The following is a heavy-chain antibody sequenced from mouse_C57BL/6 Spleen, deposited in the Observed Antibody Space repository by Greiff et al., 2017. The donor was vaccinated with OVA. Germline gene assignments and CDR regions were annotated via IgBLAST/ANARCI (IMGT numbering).Heavy chain of an antibody. V-gene: IGHV1-50*01. CDR3: GYYGSSYWYFDV. CDR1: GYTFTSYW. D-gene: IGHD1-1*01. CDR2: IDPSDSYT. Sequence: QVQLQQPAAELVKPGASVKLSCKASGYTFTSYWMQWVKQRPGQGLEWIGEIDPSDSYTNYNQKFKGKATLTVDTSSSTAYMQLSSLTSEDSAVYYCGYYGSSYWYFDVWGTGTTVTVSS. J-gene: IGHJ1*03.